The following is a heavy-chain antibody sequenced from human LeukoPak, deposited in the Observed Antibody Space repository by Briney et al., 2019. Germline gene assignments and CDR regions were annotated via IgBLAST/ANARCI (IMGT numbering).Heavy chain of an antibody. Sequence: PGGSLRLSCAASGFTFSSYSMNWVRQAPGKGLEWVSSISSSSSYIYYADSVKGRFTISRDNAKNSLYLQMNSLRAEDTAVYYCARTLGYCSSTSCSGDYWGQGTLVTVSS. V-gene: IGHV3-21*01. CDR2: ISSSSSYI. D-gene: IGHD2-2*01. CDR3: ARTLGYCSSTSCSGDY. J-gene: IGHJ4*02. CDR1: GFTFSSYS.